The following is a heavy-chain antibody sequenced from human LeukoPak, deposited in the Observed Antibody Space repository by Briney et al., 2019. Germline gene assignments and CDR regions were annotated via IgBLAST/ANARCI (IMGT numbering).Heavy chain of an antibody. Sequence: ASVKVSCKASGYTFASYDINWVRQATGQGLEWMGWISAYNGNTNYAQKLQGRVTMTTDTSTSTAYMELRSLRSDDTAVYYCARDFAYYYDSSGTGTGDAFDIWGQGTMVTVSS. D-gene: IGHD3-22*01. CDR3: ARDFAYYYDSSGTGTGDAFDI. V-gene: IGHV1-18*01. CDR2: ISAYNGNT. J-gene: IGHJ3*02. CDR1: GYTFASYD.